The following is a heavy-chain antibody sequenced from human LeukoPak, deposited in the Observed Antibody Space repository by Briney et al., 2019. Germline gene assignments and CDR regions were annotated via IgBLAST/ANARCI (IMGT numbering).Heavy chain of an antibody. V-gene: IGHV3-11*01. Sequence: PGGSLRLSCAASGFTFSDYYMSWIRQPPGKGLEWVSYISSSGSTIYYADSVKGRFTISRDNAKNSLYLQMNSLRAEDTAVYYCARRGSASYYDFWSGYYTPYYYGMDVWGQGTTVTVSS. CDR1: GFTFSDYY. J-gene: IGHJ6*02. CDR3: ARRGSASYYDFWSGYYTPYYYGMDV. CDR2: ISSSGSTI. D-gene: IGHD3-3*01.